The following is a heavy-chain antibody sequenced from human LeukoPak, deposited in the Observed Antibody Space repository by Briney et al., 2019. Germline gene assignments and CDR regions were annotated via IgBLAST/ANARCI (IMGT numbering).Heavy chain of an antibody. CDR2: ISWNSGSI. J-gene: IGHJ4*02. CDR1: GFTFDDYA. CDR3: ARSLWFGDSNLDY. D-gene: IGHD3-10*01. Sequence: PGGSLRLSCAASGFTFDDYAMHWVRQAPGKGLEWVSGISWNSGSIGYADSVKGRFTISRDNAKNSLYLQMSSLRAEDTAMYYCARSLWFGDSNLDYWGQGTLVTVSS. V-gene: IGHV3-9*01.